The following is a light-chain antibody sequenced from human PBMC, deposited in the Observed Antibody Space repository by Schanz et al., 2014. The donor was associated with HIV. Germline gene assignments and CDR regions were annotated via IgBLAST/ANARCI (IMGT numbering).Light chain of an antibody. J-gene: IGLJ3*02. CDR3: GTWDSSLGGWV. CDR1: SSNIGNNY. CDR2: DNY. Sequence: QSVLTQPPSVSAAPGQKVTISCSGSSSNIGNNYVSWYQQFPGTAPKLLIYDNYQRPSGVPDRFSGSKSGTSATLGITGLQTGDEADYYCGTWDSSLGGWVFGGGTKLTVL. V-gene: IGLV1-51*01.